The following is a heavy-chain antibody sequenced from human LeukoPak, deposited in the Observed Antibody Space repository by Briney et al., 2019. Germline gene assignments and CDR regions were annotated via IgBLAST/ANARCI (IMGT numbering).Heavy chain of an antibody. D-gene: IGHD6-6*01. CDR2: INPTGGST. Sequence: ASVKVSCKASGYTFTSYYMHWVRQAPGQGLEWMGIINPTGGSTTYAQKFQGRVTMTRDTSTSTVYMELSSLRSDDTAVYYCARTAARCFDYWGQGTLVTVSS. V-gene: IGHV1-46*01. CDR3: ARTAARCFDY. J-gene: IGHJ4*02. CDR1: GYTFTSYY.